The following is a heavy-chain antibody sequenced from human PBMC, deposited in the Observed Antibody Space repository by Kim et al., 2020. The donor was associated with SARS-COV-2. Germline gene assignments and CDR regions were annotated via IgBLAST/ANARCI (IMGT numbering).Heavy chain of an antibody. CDR2: ISGSGGNT. CDR1: GFIFRNYA. D-gene: IGHD1-1*01. V-gene: IGHV3-23*01. CDR3: ARDVRGTRAFDV. J-gene: IGHJ3*01. Sequence: GGSLRLSCAASGFIFRNYAMTWVRQAPGKGLEWVSIISGSGGNTYYADSVKGRFTISRDNSKNTLDLQMNSLRAEDTAVYSCARDVRGTRAFDVWGQGRLVAVSS.